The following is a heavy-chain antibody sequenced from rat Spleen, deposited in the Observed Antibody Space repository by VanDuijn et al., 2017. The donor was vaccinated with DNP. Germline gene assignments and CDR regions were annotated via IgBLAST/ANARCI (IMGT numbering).Heavy chain of an antibody. J-gene: IGHJ2*01. CDR3: ARARSTVAGHFDY. V-gene: IGHV5-27*01. CDR2: ISTSGSRT. CDR1: GFTFSDYY. Sequence: EVQLVESGGGLVQPGRSLKLSCAASGFTFSDYYMAWVRQAPTKGLEWVAYISTSGSRTYYPDSVKGRFTISRDNAKSSLYLQMNSLKSEDTATYYCARARSTVAGHFDYWGQGVMVTVSS. D-gene: IGHD1-1*01.